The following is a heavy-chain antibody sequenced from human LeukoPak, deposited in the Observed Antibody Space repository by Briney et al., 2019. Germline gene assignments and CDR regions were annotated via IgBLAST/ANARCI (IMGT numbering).Heavy chain of an antibody. V-gene: IGHV4-59*01. J-gene: IGHJ3*02. CDR3: ARARYDILTGTSDAFDI. D-gene: IGHD3-9*01. CDR2: IYYSGST. Sequence: PSETLSLTCTVSGGSISSYYWSWIRQPPGKGLEWIGYIYYSGSTNYNPSLKGRVTISVDTSKNQFSLKLSSVTAADTAVYYCARARYDILTGTSDAFDIWGQGTMVTVSS. CDR1: GGSISSYY.